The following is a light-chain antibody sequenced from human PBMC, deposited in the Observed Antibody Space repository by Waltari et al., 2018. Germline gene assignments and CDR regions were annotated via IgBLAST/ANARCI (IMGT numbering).Light chain of an antibody. CDR2: EVS. Sequence: QSALTQPPSASGSPGQSVTISCTGTSSDIGDYNFVSWYQQHPGKAPKLMISEVSKRPSGVPDRFSGSKSGYTASLTVSGLQAEDEAEYYCSSYGGRNNLIFGGGTKLTVL. CDR1: SSDIGDYNF. CDR3: SSYGGRNNLI. V-gene: IGLV2-8*01. J-gene: IGLJ2*01.